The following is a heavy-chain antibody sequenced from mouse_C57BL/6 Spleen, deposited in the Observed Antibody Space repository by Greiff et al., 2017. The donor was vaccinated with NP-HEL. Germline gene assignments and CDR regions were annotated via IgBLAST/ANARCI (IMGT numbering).Heavy chain of an antibody. CDR1: GYAFRSSW. CDR3: ARGTGTDYFDY. D-gene: IGHD4-1*01. Sequence: VQLQESGAELVKPGASVKISCKASGYAFRSSWLNWVKQRPGKGLEWIGQIYPGDGDTNYNGKFKGKATLTADKSSSTAYMQLSSLTSEDSAVYFCARGTGTDYFDYWGQGTTLTVSS. J-gene: IGHJ2*01. V-gene: IGHV1-80*01. CDR2: IYPGDGDT.